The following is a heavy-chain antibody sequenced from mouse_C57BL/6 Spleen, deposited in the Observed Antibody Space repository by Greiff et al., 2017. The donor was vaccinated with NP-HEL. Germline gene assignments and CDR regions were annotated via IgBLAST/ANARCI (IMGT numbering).Heavy chain of an antibody. D-gene: IGHD1-1*01. V-gene: IGHV5-16*01. Sequence: EVKVVESEGGLVQPGSSMKLSCTASGFTFSDYYMAWVRQVPEKGLEWVANINYDGSSTYYLDSLKSRFIISRDNAKNILYLQMSSLKSEDTATYYCARENYGSSTRYFDVWGTGTTVTVSS. J-gene: IGHJ1*03. CDR3: ARENYGSSTRYFDV. CDR1: GFTFSDYY. CDR2: INYDGSST.